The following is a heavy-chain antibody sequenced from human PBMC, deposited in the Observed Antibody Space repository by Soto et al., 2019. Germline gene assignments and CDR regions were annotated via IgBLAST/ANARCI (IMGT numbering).Heavy chain of an antibody. J-gene: IGHJ4*02. CDR1: GSTFSSYA. Sequence: GGSLRLSCAASGSTFSSYAMSWVRQAPGKGLEWVSAISGSGGSTYYADSVKGRFTISRDNSKNTLYLQMNSLRAEDTAVYYCAKDFAAYSGSSWGQGTLVTVSS. D-gene: IGHD1-26*01. CDR3: AKDFAAYSGSS. V-gene: IGHV3-23*01. CDR2: ISGSGGST.